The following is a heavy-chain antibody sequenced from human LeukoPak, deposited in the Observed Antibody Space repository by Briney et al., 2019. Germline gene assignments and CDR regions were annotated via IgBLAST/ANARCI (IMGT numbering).Heavy chain of an antibody. J-gene: IGHJ1*01. CDR3: AKSSYCSSTSCFEYFPH. D-gene: IGHD2-2*01. Sequence: ASVKVSCKASGYTFTSYAMHWVRQAPGQRLEWMGWINAGNGNTKYSQKFQGRVTITRDTSTNTAYMELRSLRSDDTAVYYCAKSSYCSSTSCFEYFPHWGQGTLVTVSS. V-gene: IGHV1-3*01. CDR2: INAGNGNT. CDR1: GYTFTSYA.